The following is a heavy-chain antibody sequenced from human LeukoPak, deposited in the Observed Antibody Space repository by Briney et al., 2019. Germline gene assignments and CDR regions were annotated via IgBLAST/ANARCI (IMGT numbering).Heavy chain of an antibody. CDR3: ARVPLYYYDSSGYCDY. CDR2: ISSSSSYI. CDR1: GFTFSSYS. J-gene: IGHJ4*02. D-gene: IGHD3-22*01. Sequence: GGSLRLSCAASGFTFSSYSMNWVRQAPGKGLEWVSSISSSSSYIYYADSVKGRFTISRDNAKNSLYLQMNSLRAEDTAVYYCARVPLYYYDSSGYCDYWGQGTLVTVSS. V-gene: IGHV3-21*01.